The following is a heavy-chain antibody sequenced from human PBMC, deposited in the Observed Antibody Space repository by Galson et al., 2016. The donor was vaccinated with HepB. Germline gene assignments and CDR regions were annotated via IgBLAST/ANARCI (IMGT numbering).Heavy chain of an antibody. CDR2: ISSRSTYI. D-gene: IGHD3-16*01. Sequence: SLRLSCAASGFTFSTQSMNWVRQAPGKGLEWVASISSRSTYIHYADSVEGRFTISRDNAENSLYLEMSSLRVEDTAVYYCARGAGGTDRPHWFDPWGQGTLVTVSS. CDR3: ARGAGGTDRPHWFDP. J-gene: IGHJ5*02. V-gene: IGHV3-21*01. CDR1: GFTFSTQS.